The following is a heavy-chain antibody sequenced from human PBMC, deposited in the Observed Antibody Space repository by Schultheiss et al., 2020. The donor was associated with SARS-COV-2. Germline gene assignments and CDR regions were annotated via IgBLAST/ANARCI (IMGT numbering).Heavy chain of an antibody. V-gene: IGHV3-21*01. CDR1: GFTFSSYT. CDR3: ARRQWSPGDYYYGMDV. CDR2: ITSGGDSI. Sequence: GGSLRLSCAASGFTFSSYTMNWVRQAPGKGLEWVSFITSGGDSIYYGDSVKGRFTISRDNAKNSVYLQMNSLRAEDTAVYYCARRQWSPGDYYYGMDVWGQGTTVTVSS. D-gene: IGHD2-15*01. J-gene: IGHJ6*02.